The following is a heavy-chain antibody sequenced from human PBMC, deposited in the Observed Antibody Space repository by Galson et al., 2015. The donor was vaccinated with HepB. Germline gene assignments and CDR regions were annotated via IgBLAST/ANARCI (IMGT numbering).Heavy chain of an antibody. V-gene: IGHV3-20*04. J-gene: IGHJ4*02. CDR1: GFTFDDYG. D-gene: IGHD6-13*01. CDR2: INWNGGST. CDR3: ARGRSSWCFMCYFDY. Sequence: LRLSCAASGFTFDDYGMSWVRQAPGKGLEWVSGINWNGGSTGYADSVKGRFTISRDNAKNSLYLQMNSLRAEDTALYYCARGRSSWCFMCYFDYWGQGTLVTVSS.